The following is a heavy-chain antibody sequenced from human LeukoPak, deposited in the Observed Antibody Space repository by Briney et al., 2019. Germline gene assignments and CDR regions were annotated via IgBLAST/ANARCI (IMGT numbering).Heavy chain of an antibody. CDR1: GSTFSSYG. J-gene: IGHJ5*02. CDR3: GRDHEGYESSGPNWFGP. Sequence: GGSLRLSCAASGSTFSSYGMHWVRQAPGKGLEWVAVIWYDGSNKYYADSVKGRFTISRDNSKNTLYLQMNRLRAKDTAVYYCGRDHEGYESSGPNWFGPWGQGTLVTVSS. CDR2: IWYDGSNK. D-gene: IGHD3-22*01. V-gene: IGHV3-33*01.